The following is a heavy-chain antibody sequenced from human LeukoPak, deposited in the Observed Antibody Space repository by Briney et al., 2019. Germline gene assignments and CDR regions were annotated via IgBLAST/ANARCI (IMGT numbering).Heavy chain of an antibody. V-gene: IGHV3-23*01. D-gene: IGHD4-17*01. J-gene: IGHJ6*04. CDR1: GFTFSSYA. Sequence: PGGSLRLSCAASGFTFSSYAMSWVRQAPGKGLEWVSAISGSGGSTYYADSVKGRFTISRDNSKNTLYLQMNSLRAGDTAVYYCAKYDYGDYYGMDVWGKGTTVTVSS. CDR2: ISGSGGST. CDR3: AKYDYGDYYGMDV.